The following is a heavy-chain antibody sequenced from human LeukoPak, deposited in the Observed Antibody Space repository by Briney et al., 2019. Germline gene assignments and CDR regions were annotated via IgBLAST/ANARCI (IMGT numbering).Heavy chain of an antibody. J-gene: IGHJ4*02. Sequence: SETLPLTCTVSGDSISTSSYYWGWVRQTPGKGLEWLGSIYYSGITHYNPSLKSRLTLYVDTSRNQFSLHLFSVTAADTAVFYCARSDYYDYRQIDYWGQGTLVTVSS. V-gene: IGHV4-39*01. CDR2: IYYSGIT. D-gene: IGHD3-16*01. CDR1: GDSISTSSYY. CDR3: ARSDYYDYRQIDY.